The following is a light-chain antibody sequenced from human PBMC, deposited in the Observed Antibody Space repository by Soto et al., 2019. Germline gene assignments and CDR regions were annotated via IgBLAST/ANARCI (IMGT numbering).Light chain of an antibody. CDR2: EAS. CDR3: QQYDNLSMS. CDR1: HAIKQF. J-gene: IGKJ4*01. Sequence: DIQMPKSPPSLSAPVCDRITITWQVSHAIKQFLSCVQQKPGKAPKALIYEASILGTVVPSRFSGSGSGTDFAFTIASLQPEDVATYYCQQYDNLSMSFGGGNKVEI. V-gene: IGKV1-33*01.